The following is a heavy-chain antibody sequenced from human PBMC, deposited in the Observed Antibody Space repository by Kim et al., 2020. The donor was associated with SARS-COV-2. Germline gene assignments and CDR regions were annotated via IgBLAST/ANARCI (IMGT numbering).Heavy chain of an antibody. D-gene: IGHD3-16*01. J-gene: IGHJ3*02. CDR3: ARVGPPAFDI. Sequence: TYYNPSLKSRVTISVDTSKNQFSLKLSSVTAADTAVYYCARVGPPAFDIWGQGTMVTVSS. CDR2: T. V-gene: IGHV4-31*02.